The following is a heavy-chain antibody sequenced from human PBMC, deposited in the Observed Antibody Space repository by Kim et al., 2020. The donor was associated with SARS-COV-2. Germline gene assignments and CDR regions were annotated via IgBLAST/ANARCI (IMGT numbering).Heavy chain of an antibody. CDR3: ARGSYSSSWYGVRHWFDP. V-gene: IGHV4-34*01. J-gene: IGHJ5*02. Sequence: SETLSLTCAVYGGSFSGYYWSWIRQPPGKGLEWIGEINHSGSTNYNPYLKSRVTISVDTSKNQFSLKLSSVTAADTAVYYCARGSYSSSWYGVRHWFDPWGQGTLVTVSS. D-gene: IGHD6-13*01. CDR1: GGSFSGYY. CDR2: INHSGST.